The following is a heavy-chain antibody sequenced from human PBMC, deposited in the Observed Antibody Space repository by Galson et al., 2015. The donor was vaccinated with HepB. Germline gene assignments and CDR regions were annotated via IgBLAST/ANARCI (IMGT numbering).Heavy chain of an antibody. J-gene: IGHJ4*02. CDR2: IYPGDSDT. Sequence: QSGAEVKKPGESLKISCKGSGYSFTSYWIGWVRQMPGKGLEWMGIIYPGDSDTRYRPSFQGQVTISADKSISTAYLQWSSLKASDTAMYYCARVPGFIVDTVMPPFDYWGQGTLVTVSS. CDR3: ARVPGFIVDTVMPPFDY. V-gene: IGHV5-51*01. D-gene: IGHD5-18*01. CDR1: GYSFTSYW.